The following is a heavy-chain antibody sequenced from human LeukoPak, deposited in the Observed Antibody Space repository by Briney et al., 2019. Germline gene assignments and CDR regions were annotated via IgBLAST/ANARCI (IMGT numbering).Heavy chain of an antibody. V-gene: IGHV3-21*04. D-gene: IGHD3-16*01. CDR3: ARDVGFAGNSGMDV. Sequence: GGSLRLSCAASGFTFSSYSMNWVRQAPGKGLEWVSSISSSSSYIYYADSVKGRFTISRDNAKNSLYLQMNSLRPEDTALYYCARDVGFAGNSGMDVWGQGTTVTVSS. CDR2: ISSSSSYI. J-gene: IGHJ6*01. CDR1: GFTFSSYS.